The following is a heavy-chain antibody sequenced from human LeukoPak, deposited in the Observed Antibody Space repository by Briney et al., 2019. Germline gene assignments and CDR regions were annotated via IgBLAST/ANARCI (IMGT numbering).Heavy chain of an antibody. CDR1: GDTFTNYG. V-gene: IGHV1-18*01. J-gene: IGHJ3*02. CDR2: ISPYNGNT. Sequence: AASVKVSCKASGDTFTNYGISGVRQAPGKGLEWVGWISPYNGNTDSAQKFQARVTMTTDTSTNTAYMELRSLESDDTAVYYCARLLTTVTPYDALDIWGQGTMVTVSS. D-gene: IGHD4-17*01. CDR3: ARLLTTVTPYDALDI.